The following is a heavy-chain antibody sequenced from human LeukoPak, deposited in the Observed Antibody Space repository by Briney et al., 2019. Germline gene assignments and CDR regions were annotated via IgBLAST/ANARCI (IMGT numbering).Heavy chain of an antibody. D-gene: IGHD6-13*01. CDR2: ISAYNGNT. CDR1: GYTFTSYG. J-gene: IGHJ3*02. V-gene: IGHV1-18*01. Sequence: ASVKVSCKASGYTFTSYGISWVRQAPGQGLEWMGWISAYNGNTNYAQKLQGRVTMTTNTSTSTAYMELRSLRSDDTAVYYCARVGQTGYSSSWFSRSTGNNDAFDIWGQGTMVTVSS. CDR3: ARVGQTGYSSSWFSRSTGNNDAFDI.